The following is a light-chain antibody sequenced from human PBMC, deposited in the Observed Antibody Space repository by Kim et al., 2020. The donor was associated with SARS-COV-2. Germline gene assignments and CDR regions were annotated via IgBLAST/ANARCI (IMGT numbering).Light chain of an antibody. Sequence: DIQMTQSPSTLSASVGDRVTITCRTTQDISRHLNWYQQKPGRAPKLLISAASTLQGGVPSRFSGSGSETDFTLTISSLQPEDFATYFCQQSYITPLTFGPGTKVDIK. J-gene: IGKJ3*01. CDR3: QQSYITPLT. CDR2: AAS. CDR1: QDISRH. V-gene: IGKV1-39*01.